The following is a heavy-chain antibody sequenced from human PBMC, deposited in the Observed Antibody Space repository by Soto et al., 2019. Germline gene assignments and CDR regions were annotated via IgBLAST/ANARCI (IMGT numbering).Heavy chain of an antibody. V-gene: IGHV3-30-3*01. CDR2: ISYDGSNK. J-gene: IGHJ3*02. CDR3: ARVPATATRDAFDI. D-gene: IGHD2-15*01. Sequence: GVSLRVSCAAAGFPFSSYARHWVRQDTGKGLEWVAVISYDGSNKYYADSVKGRFTISRDNSKNTLYLQMNSLRAEDTAVYYCARVPATATRDAFDIWGQGTMVTVSS. CDR1: GFPFSSYA.